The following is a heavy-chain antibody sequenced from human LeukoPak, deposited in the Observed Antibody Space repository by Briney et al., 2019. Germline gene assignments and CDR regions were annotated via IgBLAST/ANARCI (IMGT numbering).Heavy chain of an antibody. CDR1: GFTFSSYA. J-gene: IGHJ4*02. CDR3: AHWGFREFEFDY. V-gene: IGHV3-23*01. CDR2: ISGSGGST. D-gene: IGHD3-10*01. Sequence: GGSLRLSCAASGFTFSSYAMSWVRQAPGKGLDWVSAISGSGGSTYYADSVKGRFTISRDNSKNTLYLQMNSLRAEDTAVYYCAHWGFREFEFDYWGQGTLVTVSS.